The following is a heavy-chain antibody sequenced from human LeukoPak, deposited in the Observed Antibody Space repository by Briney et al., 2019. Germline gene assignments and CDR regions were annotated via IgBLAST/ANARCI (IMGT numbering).Heavy chain of an antibody. V-gene: IGHV3-74*01. CDR3: ARGGWGTAIDY. D-gene: IGHD1-7*01. CDR2: ISGDGSRT. CDR1: GFTFSSYW. Sequence: GGSLRLSCAASGFTFSSYWMHWVRQAPGKGLVWASYISGDGSRTTYADSVKGRFTISRDNAKNTLDLQMNSLRAEDTAVYYCARGGWGTAIDYWAQGTLVTVSS. J-gene: IGHJ4*02.